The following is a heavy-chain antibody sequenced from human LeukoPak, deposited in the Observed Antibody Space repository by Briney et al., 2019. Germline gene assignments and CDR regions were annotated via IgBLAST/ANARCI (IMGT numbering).Heavy chain of an antibody. J-gene: IGHJ1*01. CDR1: GFTFSGSA. D-gene: IGHD3-22*01. CDR3: TTDLSELDDSGYYAKYFHH. CDR2: IRSKANNYAT. Sequence: PGGSLRLSCAVSGFTFSGSAIHWVRHASGKGREWVGRIRSKANNYATSSAASVKGRFTISRDDSKNTAYLQMNSLKTEDTAVYYCTTDLSELDDSGYYAKYFHHWGQGTLVSVSS. V-gene: IGHV3-73*01.